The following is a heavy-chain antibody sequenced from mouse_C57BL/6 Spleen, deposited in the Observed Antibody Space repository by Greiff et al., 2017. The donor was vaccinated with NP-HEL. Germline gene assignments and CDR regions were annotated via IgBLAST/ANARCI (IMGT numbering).Heavy chain of an antibody. CDR2: IYPGDGDT. Sequence: QVQLQQSGPELVKPGASVKISCKASGYAFSSSWMNWVKQRPGKGLEWIGRIYPGDGDTNYNGKFKGKATLTADKSSRTAYMQLSSLTSEDSAVYFCAIGITTVDFDYWGQGTTLTVSS. V-gene: IGHV1-82*01. CDR1: GYAFSSSW. D-gene: IGHD1-1*01. CDR3: AIGITTVDFDY. J-gene: IGHJ2*01.